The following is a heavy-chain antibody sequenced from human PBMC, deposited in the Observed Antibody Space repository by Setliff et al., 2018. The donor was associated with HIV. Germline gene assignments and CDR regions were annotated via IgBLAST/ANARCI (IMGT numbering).Heavy chain of an antibody. CDR3: ARAGCSSTSCYSLGYYYMDV. CDR2: IFYSGST. Sequence: SETLSLTCTVSGGSVSNDSYYWSWIRLPPGRGLAWIGYIFYSGSTNYNPSLKSRVTISVDTSKNQFSLKLSSVTAADTAVYYCARAGCSSTSCYSLGYYYMDVWGKGTTVTVSS. J-gene: IGHJ6*03. V-gene: IGHV4-61*01. CDR1: GGSVSNDSYY. D-gene: IGHD2-2*01.